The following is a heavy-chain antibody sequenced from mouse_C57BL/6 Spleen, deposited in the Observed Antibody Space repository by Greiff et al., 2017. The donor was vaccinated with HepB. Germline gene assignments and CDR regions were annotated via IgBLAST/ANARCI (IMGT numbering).Heavy chain of an antibody. J-gene: IGHJ4*01. CDR1: GYTFTSYW. D-gene: IGHD2-4*01. CDR2: IYPGNSDT. CDR3: TRYLYYDYDHYYAMDY. V-gene: IGHV1-5*01. Sequence: EVQVVESGTVLARPGASVKMSCKTSGYTFTSYWMHWVKQRPGQGLEWIGAIYPGNSDTSYNQKFKGKAKLTAVTSASTAYMELSSLTNEDSAVYYCTRYLYYDYDHYYAMDYWGQGTSVTVSS.